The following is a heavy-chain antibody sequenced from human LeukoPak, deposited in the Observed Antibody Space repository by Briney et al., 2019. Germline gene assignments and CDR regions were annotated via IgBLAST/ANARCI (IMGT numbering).Heavy chain of an antibody. Sequence: GASVKVSCKASGYTFTRYGISWVRQAPGQGLEWMGWISAYNGNTNYAQKLQGRVTMTTDTSTSTAYMELRSLRSDDTAVYYCARVPPGTGLDGDAFDIWGQGTMVTVSS. CDR3: ARVPPGTGLDGDAFDI. CDR1: GYTFTRYG. CDR2: ISAYNGNT. D-gene: IGHD3-10*01. V-gene: IGHV1-18*01. J-gene: IGHJ3*02.